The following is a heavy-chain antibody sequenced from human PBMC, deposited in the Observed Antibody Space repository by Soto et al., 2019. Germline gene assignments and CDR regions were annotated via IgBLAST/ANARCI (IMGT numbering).Heavy chain of an antibody. CDR2: IYSGGST. CDR3: ARVSKDAFDI. Sequence: PGGSVRLSCASSWFTVSSNYMSWVRQAPGKGLEWVSVIYSGGSTYYADSVKGRFTISRDNSKNTLYLQMNSLRAEDTAVYYCARVSKDAFDIWGQGTMVTVSS. CDR1: WFTVSSNY. J-gene: IGHJ3*02. V-gene: IGHV3-53*01.